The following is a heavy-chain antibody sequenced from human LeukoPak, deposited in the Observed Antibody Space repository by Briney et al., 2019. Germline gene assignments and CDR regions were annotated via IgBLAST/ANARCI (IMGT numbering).Heavy chain of an antibody. Sequence: GGSLRLSCAASGFTFSSYAMSWVRQAPGKGLEWVSAISGSGGTTYYADSVRGRFTISRDNSRNTLYLQMNSLRAEDTAVYYCAKDDRWLQFCCWGQGTLVTVSA. D-gene: IGHD5-24*01. CDR1: GFTFSSYA. V-gene: IGHV3-23*01. CDR3: AKDDRWLQFCC. J-gene: IGHJ4*02. CDR2: ISGSGGTT.